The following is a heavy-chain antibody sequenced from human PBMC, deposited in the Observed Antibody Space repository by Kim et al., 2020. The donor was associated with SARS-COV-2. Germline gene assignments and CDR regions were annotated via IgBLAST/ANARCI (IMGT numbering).Heavy chain of an antibody. V-gene: IGHV3-21*01. CDR1: GFTFSSYS. CDR3: ARAPGYSYGYYFDY. CDR2: ISSSSSYI. Sequence: GGSLRLSCAASGFTFSSYSMNWVRQAPGKGLEWVSSISSSSSYIYYADSVKGRFTISRDNAKNSLYLQMNSLRAEDTAVYYCARAPGYSYGYYFDYWGQGTLVTVSS. J-gene: IGHJ4*02. D-gene: IGHD5-18*01.